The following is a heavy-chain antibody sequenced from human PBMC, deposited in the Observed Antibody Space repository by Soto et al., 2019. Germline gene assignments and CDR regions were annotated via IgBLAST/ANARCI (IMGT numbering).Heavy chain of an antibody. V-gene: IGHV3-64D*08. CDR2: INNNGGST. CDR1: GFIFSNYA. J-gene: IGHJ4*02. D-gene: IGHD4-17*01. CDR3: VKVPLSLRFYDY. Sequence: EVQLVESGGGLVQPGDSVRLSCSASGFIFSNYAMHWVRQAPGKGLEYVSHINNNGGSTNYADSVKGRFTISRDNSKNTLYLQMSSLRDDDTAVYYCVKVPLSLRFYDYWGQGAPVTVSS.